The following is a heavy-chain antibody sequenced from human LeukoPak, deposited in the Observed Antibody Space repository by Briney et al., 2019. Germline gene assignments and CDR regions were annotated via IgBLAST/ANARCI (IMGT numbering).Heavy chain of an antibody. Sequence: GGSLRLSCAASGFTSSSYSMNWVRQAPGKGLEWVSSMSSSTVYIYYADSAKGRFTISRDNAKNSLYLQMNSLRVEDTAVYYCARALVDLPTGLLAFDYWGQGILATVSS. J-gene: IGHJ4*02. D-gene: IGHD1-1*01. V-gene: IGHV3-21*01. CDR2: MSSSTVYI. CDR3: ARALVDLPTGLLAFDY. CDR1: GFTSSSYS.